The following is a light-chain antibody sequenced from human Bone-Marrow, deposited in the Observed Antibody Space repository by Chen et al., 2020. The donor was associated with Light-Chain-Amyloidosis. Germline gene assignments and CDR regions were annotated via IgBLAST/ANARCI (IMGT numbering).Light chain of an antibody. J-gene: IGLJ2*01. CDR2: RDT. Sequence: SYELTQPPSVSVSPGQTARITCSGDDLPTKYAYWYQQKPGQAPVLVIHRDTERPSGISERFSGSCSGTTATLTISGVQAEDEADYHCQSADRSGTYEVIFGGGTKLTVL. CDR3: QSADRSGTYEVI. V-gene: IGLV3-25*03. CDR1: DLPTKY.